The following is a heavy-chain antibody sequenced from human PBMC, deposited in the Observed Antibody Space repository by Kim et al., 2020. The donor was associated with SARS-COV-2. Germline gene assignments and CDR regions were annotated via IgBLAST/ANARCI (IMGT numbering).Heavy chain of an antibody. V-gene: IGHV1-18*01. J-gene: IGHJ6*02. CDR3: ARYSSGWYSYYYGMDV. CDR1: GYTFTSYG. CDR2: ISAYNGNT. Sequence: ASVKVSCKASGYTFTSYGISWVRQAPGQGLEWMGWISAYNGNTNYAQNLQGRVTMTTDTSTSTAYMELRSLRSDDTAVYYCARYSSGWYSYYYGMDVWGQGTTVTVSS. D-gene: IGHD6-19*01.